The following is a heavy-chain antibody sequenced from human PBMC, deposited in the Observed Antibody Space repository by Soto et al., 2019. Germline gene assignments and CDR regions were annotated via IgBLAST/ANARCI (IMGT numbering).Heavy chain of an antibody. CDR3: ARHSRTYYDFWSGYHDAFDI. D-gene: IGHD3-3*01. Sequence: PGESLKISCKGSGYSFTSYWIGGVRQMPGKGLEWMGIIYPGDSDTRYSPSFQGQVTISADKSISTAYLQWSSLKASDTAMYYCARHSRTYYDFWSGYHDAFDIWGQGTMVTVSS. CDR2: IYPGDSDT. CDR1: GYSFTSYW. V-gene: IGHV5-51*01. J-gene: IGHJ3*02.